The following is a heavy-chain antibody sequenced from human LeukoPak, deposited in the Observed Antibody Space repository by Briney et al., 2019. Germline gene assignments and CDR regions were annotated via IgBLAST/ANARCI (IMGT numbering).Heavy chain of an antibody. CDR3: ATPSIAARLDAFDI. D-gene: IGHD6-6*01. CDR1: DGSITNYD. CDR2: VYYSGST. V-gene: IGHV4-59*01. J-gene: IGHJ3*02. Sequence: SETLSLTCTVSDGSITNYDWSWVRQPPGKGLEFIGHVYYSGSTNYNPSLKSRVTISVDTSKNQFSLKLSSVTAADTAVYYCATPSIAARLDAFDIWGQGTMVTVSS.